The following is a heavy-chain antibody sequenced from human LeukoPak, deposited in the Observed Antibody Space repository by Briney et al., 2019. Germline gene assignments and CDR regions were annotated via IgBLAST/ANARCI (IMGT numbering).Heavy chain of an antibody. CDR3: AKDHPEGDGYNYGAFDI. D-gene: IGHD5-24*01. CDR2: IVDSGVGT. Sequence: GGSLRLSCAASGLSFSSYAMSWVRQAPGKGLEWVSGIVDSGVGTHYTDSVKGRFTISRDKSRNTLYLQMNSLRGEDTAVYYCAKDHPEGDGYNYGAFDIWGQGTMVTVSS. CDR1: GLSFSSYA. V-gene: IGHV3-23*01. J-gene: IGHJ3*02.